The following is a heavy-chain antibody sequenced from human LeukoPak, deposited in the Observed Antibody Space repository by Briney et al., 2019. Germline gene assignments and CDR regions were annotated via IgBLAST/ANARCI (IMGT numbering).Heavy chain of an antibody. CDR1: GFTLSSYA. J-gene: IGHJ4*02. CDR3: AKALPWGGY. D-gene: IGHD3-16*01. V-gene: IGHV3-23*01. CDR2: ISASGGST. Sequence: GGSLRLSCAASGFTLSSYAMSWVRQAPGKGLEWVSSISASGGSTNYADSVKGRFTISRDNSKNTLYLQMNSLRAEDTAVYYCAKALPWGGYWGQGTLVTVSS.